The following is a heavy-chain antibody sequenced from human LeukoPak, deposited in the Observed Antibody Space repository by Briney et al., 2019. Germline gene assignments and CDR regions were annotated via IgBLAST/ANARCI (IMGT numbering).Heavy chain of an antibody. CDR1: GFTFSSYG. CDR3: ARELNTAGPNYYYGMDV. J-gene: IGHJ6*02. V-gene: IGHV3-33*01. D-gene: IGHD5-18*01. Sequence: GGSLRLSCAASGFTFSSYGMHWVRQAPGKGLEWVAVIWYDGSNKYYADSVKGRFTISRDNSKNTLYLQMNSLRAEDTAVYYCARELNTAGPNYYYGMDVWGQGTTVTVSS. CDR2: IWYDGSNK.